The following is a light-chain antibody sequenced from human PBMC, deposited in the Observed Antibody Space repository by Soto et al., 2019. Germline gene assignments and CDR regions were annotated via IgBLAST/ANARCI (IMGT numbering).Light chain of an antibody. CDR3: QQYYSTPPYT. CDR1: QSVLYSSNNKNH. J-gene: IGKJ2*01. Sequence: DIVMTQSPDSLAVSLGERATINCKSSQSVLYSSNNKNHLAWYQQKPGQPPKLLIYWASTRESVVPDPFNSSESGTDVTHTFGSRQAGDVAVYYCQQYYSTPPYTFGEGTKLEIK. CDR2: WAS. V-gene: IGKV4-1*01.